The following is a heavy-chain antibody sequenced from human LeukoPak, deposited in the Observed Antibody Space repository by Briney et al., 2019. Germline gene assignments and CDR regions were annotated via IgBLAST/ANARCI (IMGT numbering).Heavy chain of an antibody. CDR1: GFTFSSYA. J-gene: IGHJ4*02. D-gene: IGHD1-26*01. CDR3: ARDSVKERRELPNDY. CDR2: ISYDGSNK. Sequence: GGSLRLSCAASGFTFSSYAMHWVRQAPGKGLEWVAVISYDGSNKYYADSVKGRFTISRDNSKNTLYQQMNSLRAEDTAVYYCARDSVKERRELPNDYWGQGTLVTVSS. V-gene: IGHV3-30-3*01.